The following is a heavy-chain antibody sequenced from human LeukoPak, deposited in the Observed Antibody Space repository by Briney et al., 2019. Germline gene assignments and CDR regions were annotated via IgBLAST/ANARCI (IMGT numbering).Heavy chain of an antibody. V-gene: IGHV4-59*01. D-gene: IGHD6-25*01. CDR1: GGSISSYY. CDR3: ARVVSSGYYYYMDV. CDR2: IYYSGST. Sequence: SETLSLTCTVSGGSISSYYWSWIRQPPGKGLEWIGYIYYSGSTNYNPSLKSRVTISVDTSKNQFSLKLSSVTAADTAVYYCARVVSSGYYYYMDVWGKGTTVTISS. J-gene: IGHJ6*03.